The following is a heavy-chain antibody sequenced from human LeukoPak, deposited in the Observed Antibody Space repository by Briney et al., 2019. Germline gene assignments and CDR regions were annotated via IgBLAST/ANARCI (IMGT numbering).Heavy chain of an antibody. V-gene: IGHV1-69*06. D-gene: IGHD3-10*01. CDR2: IIPIFGTA. Sequence: ASVKVSCKASGGTFSSYAISWVRQAPGQGLEWMGGIIPIFGTANYAQKFQGRVTITADKSTSTAYMELSSLRSEDTAEYYCARGSPHYGSGVSFDYWGQGTLVTVSS. CDR1: GGTFSSYA. CDR3: ARGSPHYGSGVSFDY. J-gene: IGHJ4*02.